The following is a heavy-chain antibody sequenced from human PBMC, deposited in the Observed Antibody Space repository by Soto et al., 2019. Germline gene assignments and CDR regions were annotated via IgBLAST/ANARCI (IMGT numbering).Heavy chain of an antibody. CDR3: GAVEAPYYYYGMDV. D-gene: IGHD6-19*01. Sequence: QVQLVQSGAEVKQPGSSVKVSCKASGGTFSSYAISWVRQAPGQGLEWMGGIIPIFGTANYAQKFQGRVTITADESTSTAYMDLSSLRSEDTAVYYCGAVEAPYYYYGMDVWGQGTTVTVSS. CDR1: GGTFSSYA. V-gene: IGHV1-69*12. CDR2: IIPIFGTA. J-gene: IGHJ6*02.